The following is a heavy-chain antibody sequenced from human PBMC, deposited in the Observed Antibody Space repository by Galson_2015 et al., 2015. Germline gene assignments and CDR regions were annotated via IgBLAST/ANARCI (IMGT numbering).Heavy chain of an antibody. D-gene: IGHD3-10*01. V-gene: IGHV4-59*01. J-gene: IGHJ4*02. CDR3: AREGYGSGKFDY. Sequence: YYSGSTKYNPSLKSWVTISVDTSKNQFSLRLSSVTAADTAVYYCAREGYGSGKFDYWGRGTLVTVSS. CDR2: YYSGST.